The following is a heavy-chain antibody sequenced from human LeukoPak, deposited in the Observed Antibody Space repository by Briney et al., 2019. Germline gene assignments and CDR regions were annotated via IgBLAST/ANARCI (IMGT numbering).Heavy chain of an antibody. Sequence: ASVKVSGKASGYTYTSYYMHWVRQAPGQGLEWMGWISAYNGNTNYAQKLQGRVTMTTDTSTSTAYMELRSLRSDDTAVYYCARAGRIAAAGIDYWGQGTLVTVSS. D-gene: IGHD6-13*01. CDR2: ISAYNGNT. V-gene: IGHV1-18*04. CDR1: GYTYTSYY. J-gene: IGHJ4*02. CDR3: ARAGRIAAAGIDY.